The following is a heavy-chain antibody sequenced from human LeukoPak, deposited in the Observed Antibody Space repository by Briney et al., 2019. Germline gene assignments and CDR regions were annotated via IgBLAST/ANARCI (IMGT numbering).Heavy chain of an antibody. CDR3: ASLRYFDWLPPFP. CDR2: IYYSGST. Sequence: GSLRLSCAASGFTFSSYAMSWVRQPPGKGLEWIGSIYYSGSTYYNPSLKSRVTISVDTSKNQFSLKLSSVTAADTAVYYCASLRYFDWLPPFPWGQGTLVTVSS. V-gene: IGHV4-38-2*01. D-gene: IGHD3-9*01. CDR1: GFTFSSYA. J-gene: IGHJ5*02.